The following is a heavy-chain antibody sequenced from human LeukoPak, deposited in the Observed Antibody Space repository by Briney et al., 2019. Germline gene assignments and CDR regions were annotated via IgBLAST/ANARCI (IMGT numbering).Heavy chain of an antibody. V-gene: IGHV1-2*02. Sequence: ASVKVSCKASGYTFTGYYMHWVRQAPGQGLEWMGWINPNSGGTNYAQKLQDRVTMTTDTSTSTAYMELRSLRSDDTAVYYCARVYYGSGSLHYYYYYMDVWGKGTTVTISS. CDR2: INPNSGGT. D-gene: IGHD3-10*01. CDR1: GYTFTGYY. CDR3: ARVYYGSGSLHYYYYYMDV. J-gene: IGHJ6*03.